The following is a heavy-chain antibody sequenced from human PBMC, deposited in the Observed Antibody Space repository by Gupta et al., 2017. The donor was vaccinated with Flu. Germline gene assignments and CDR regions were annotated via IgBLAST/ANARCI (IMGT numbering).Heavy chain of an antibody. Sequence: EAQLVESGGGLVQPGGSLRLFCVASGFNFRNYEMSWVRQPPGRGLEWIAFISQTSSTYYRDPVRGRFTISRDNDNNAVYLQMSGLTGDDTAVYYCARGHWDKWGQGTPVTVSS. CDR3: ARGHWDK. D-gene: IGHD1/OR15-1a*01. J-gene: IGHJ4*02. CDR2: ISQTSST. V-gene: IGHV3-48*03. CDR1: GFNFRNYE.